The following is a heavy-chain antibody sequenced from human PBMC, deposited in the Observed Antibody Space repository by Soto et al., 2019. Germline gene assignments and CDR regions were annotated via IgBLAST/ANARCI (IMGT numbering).Heavy chain of an antibody. CDR3: AKGGYYDSSGYYPGVYYGMDV. CDR2: ISGSGGST. D-gene: IGHD3-22*01. CDR1: GFTFSSYA. V-gene: IGHV3-23*01. Sequence: GGSLRLSCAASGFTFSSYAMSWVRQAPGKGLEWVSAISGSGGSTYYADSVKGRFTISRDNSKNTLYLQMNSLRAEDTAVYYCAKGGYYDSSGYYPGVYYGMDVWGQATTVTVSS. J-gene: IGHJ6*02.